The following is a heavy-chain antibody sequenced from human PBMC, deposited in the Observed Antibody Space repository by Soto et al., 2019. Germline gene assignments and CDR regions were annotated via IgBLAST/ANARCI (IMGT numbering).Heavy chain of an antibody. J-gene: IGHJ4*02. Sequence: ASVRVSCKPSGYTFTRYNVHWVRQAPGQGLEWMAIINPSGGTTDYVQKFEGRVTLTTDTSKSTVYMELSSLRSDDTAGYYGARVRSGGSEHFFDSWGPRTLVTLSS. D-gene: IGHD2-15*01. V-gene: IGHV1-46*01. CDR3: ARVRSGGSEHFFDS. CDR2: INPSGGTT. CDR1: GYTFTRYN.